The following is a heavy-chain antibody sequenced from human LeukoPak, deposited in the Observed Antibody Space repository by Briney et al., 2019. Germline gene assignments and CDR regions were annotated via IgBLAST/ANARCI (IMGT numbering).Heavy chain of an antibody. CDR2: IYYSGST. Sequence: SEALSLTCTVSGGSISSYYWSWIRQPPGKGLEWIGYIYYSGSTNYNPSLKSRVTISVDTSKNQFSLKLSSVTAADTAVYYCARDLGGATSLWGQGTLVTVSS. J-gene: IGHJ4*02. D-gene: IGHD1-26*01. CDR3: ARDLGGATSL. CDR1: GGSISSYY. V-gene: IGHV4-59*01.